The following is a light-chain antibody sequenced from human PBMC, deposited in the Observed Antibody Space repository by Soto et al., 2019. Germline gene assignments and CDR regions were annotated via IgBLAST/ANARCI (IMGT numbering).Light chain of an antibody. CDR1: QSVSSN. V-gene: IGKV3-15*01. CDR3: QQYNDWPLT. J-gene: IGKJ4*01. CDR2: GAS. Sequence: EIVMTQSPATLSVSPGERATLSCRASQSVSSNLVWYQQKPGQVPRPLIYGASTRATGFPARFSGSGSGTEFTLTISSLQSEDFAVYYCQQYNDWPLTFGGGTKVEIK.